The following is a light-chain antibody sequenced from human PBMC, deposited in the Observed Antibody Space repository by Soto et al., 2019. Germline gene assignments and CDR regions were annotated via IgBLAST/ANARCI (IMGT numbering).Light chain of an antibody. CDR1: QGISSY. CDR3: QQYYSYPLYA. CDR2: AAS. J-gene: IGKJ2*01. Sequence: AIRMTQSPSSLSASTGDRVTITCRASQGISSYLAWYQQKPGKAPKLLIYAASTVQSGVPSRFSGSGSGTDFTLTISCLQSEDFATYYCQQYYSYPLYAFGQGTKLEIK. V-gene: IGKV1-8*01.